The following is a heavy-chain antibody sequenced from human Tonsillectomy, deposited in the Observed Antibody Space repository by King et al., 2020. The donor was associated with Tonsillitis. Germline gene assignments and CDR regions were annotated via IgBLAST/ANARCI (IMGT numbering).Heavy chain of an antibody. CDR3: AHARGVANSPLFDY. CDR2: IYWDDDK. CDR1: GFSLSTTLVG. V-gene: IGHV2-5*02. D-gene: IGHD4/OR15-4a*01. J-gene: IGHJ4*02. Sequence: TLKESGPTLVKPTQTLTLTCSFSGFSLSTTLVGVAWIRQPPGKALEWLALIYWDDDKRYSPSLKTRLNITKDTSKNQVVLTMTNMDPVDTATYYCAHARGVANSPLFDYWGQGTLVTVSS.